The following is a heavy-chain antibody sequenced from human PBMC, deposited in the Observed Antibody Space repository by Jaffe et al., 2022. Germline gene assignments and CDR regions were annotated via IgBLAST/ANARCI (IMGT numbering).Heavy chain of an antibody. D-gene: IGHD3-3*01. CDR1: GGSVSSGSYY. J-gene: IGHJ5*02. CDR2: IYYSGST. CDR3: ARAYDFWSGYHRSGWFDP. V-gene: IGHV4-61*01. Sequence: QVQLQESGPGLVKPSETLSLTCTVSGGSVSSGSYYWSWIRQPPGKGLEWIGYIYYSGSTNYNPSLKSRVTISVDTSKNQFSLKLSSVTAADTAVYYCARAYDFWSGYHRSGWFDPWGQGTLVTVSS.